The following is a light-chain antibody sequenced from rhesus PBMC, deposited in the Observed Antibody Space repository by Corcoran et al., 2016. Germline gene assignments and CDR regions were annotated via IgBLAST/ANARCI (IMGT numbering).Light chain of an antibody. V-gene: IGKV3-24*04. CDR1: QSVGSY. CDR2: GAS. Sequence: ETVVTQSPATLSLSPGESATLSCRASQSVGSYLAWYQQKPGQAPRLLISGASSRAPGIPDRFSGSGSGTDFTLTISSLEPEDVGLYYCQQSSNLWTFGQGTKVEI. J-gene: IGKJ1*01. CDR3: QQSSNLWT.